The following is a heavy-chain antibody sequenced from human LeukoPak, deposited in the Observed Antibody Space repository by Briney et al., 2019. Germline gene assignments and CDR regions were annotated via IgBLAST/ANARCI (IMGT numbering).Heavy chain of an antibody. V-gene: IGHV3-23*01. CDR2: ISASGGST. Sequence: GGSLRLSCAASGFTFNTYAMTWVRQAPRNGLEWVSGISASGGSTYYADSVKGRFTISRDNSRNTLYLRMLTLRAEDTAIYYCARGPEVPSATYYFDSWGQGALVTVSS. J-gene: IGHJ4*02. CDR3: ARGPEVPSATYYFDS. D-gene: IGHD2-2*01. CDR1: GFTFNTYA.